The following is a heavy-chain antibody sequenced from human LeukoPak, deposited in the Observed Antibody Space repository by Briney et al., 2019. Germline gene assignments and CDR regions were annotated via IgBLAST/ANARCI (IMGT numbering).Heavy chain of an antibody. J-gene: IGHJ4*02. Sequence: GGSLRLSCAASGFTFSGYGMHWVRQAPGKGLEWVAVMSYDTSNKYYADSVKGRFTISRDNSKNTLYLQMNSLRPEDTAVYYCAKEWGKYSSSWCGLDYWGQGTLVTVSS. V-gene: IGHV3-30*18. CDR3: AKEWGKYSSSWCGLDY. D-gene: IGHD6-13*01. CDR1: GFTFSGYG. CDR2: MSYDTSNK.